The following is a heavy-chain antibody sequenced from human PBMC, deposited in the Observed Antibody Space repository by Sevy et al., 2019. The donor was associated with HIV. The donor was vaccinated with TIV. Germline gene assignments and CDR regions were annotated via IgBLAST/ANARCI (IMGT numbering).Heavy chain of an antibody. CDR3: ARAGGTTDWGMDV. Sequence: SETLSLTCTVSGGSISSYYWSWIRQSPGKGLECIGYIYYNGRTIYNPSLTSRVTISVDTCKNQFSLGLSSVTAADTAVYFCARAGGTTDWGMDVWGQGTTVTVSS. CDR2: IYYNGRT. CDR1: GGSISSYY. D-gene: IGHD1-1*01. V-gene: IGHV4-59*01. J-gene: IGHJ6*02.